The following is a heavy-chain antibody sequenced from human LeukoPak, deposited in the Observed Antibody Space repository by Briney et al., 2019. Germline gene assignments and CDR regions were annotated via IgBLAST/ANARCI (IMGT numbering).Heavy chain of an antibody. CDR1: GYTFTSYY. Sequence: ASVKVSCKASGYTFTSYYMHWVRQAPEQGLEWMGIINPSGGSTSYAQKFQGRVTMTRDTSTSTVYMELSSLRSEDTAVYYCARETYFWSGYPGWFDPWGQGTLVTVSS. D-gene: IGHD3-3*01. CDR3: ARETYFWSGYPGWFDP. CDR2: INPSGGST. V-gene: IGHV1-46*01. J-gene: IGHJ5*02.